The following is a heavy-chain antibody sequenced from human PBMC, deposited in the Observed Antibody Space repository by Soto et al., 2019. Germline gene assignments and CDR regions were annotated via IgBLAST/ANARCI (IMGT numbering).Heavy chain of an antibody. Sequence: SETLSLTCTVSGGSISSYYWSWIRQPPGKGLEWIGYIYYSGSTNYNPSLKSRVTISVDTSKNQFSLKLSSETAADTAVYYCARYSGSYYFDYWGQGTLVTVSS. D-gene: IGHD1-26*01. J-gene: IGHJ4*02. CDR2: IYYSGST. V-gene: IGHV4-59*01. CDR1: GGSISSYY. CDR3: ARYSGSYYFDY.